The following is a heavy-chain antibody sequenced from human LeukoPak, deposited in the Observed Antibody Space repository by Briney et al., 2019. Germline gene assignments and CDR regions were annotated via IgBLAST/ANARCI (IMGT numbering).Heavy chain of an antibody. CDR1: GFTFTSHS. V-gene: IGHV3-23*01. CDR3: AKGGKWDVTPFDY. Sequence: GGSLRLSCAASGFTFTSHSMNWVRQAPGKGLEWVSTISGGGGSTCYADSVKGRFTISRDNSKNTLYLQVNSLRAEDTAVYYCAKGGKWDVTPFDYWGQGTLVTVSS. J-gene: IGHJ4*02. D-gene: IGHD1-26*01. CDR2: ISGGGGST.